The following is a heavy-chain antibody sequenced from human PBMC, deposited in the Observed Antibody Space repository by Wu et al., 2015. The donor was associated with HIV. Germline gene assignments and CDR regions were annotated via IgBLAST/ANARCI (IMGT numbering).Heavy chain of an antibody. Sequence: QVHLVQSGAEVKQPGASVKVSCKASGYTFTDYYIHWVRQAPGQGLEWMGWINPKSGDVNYAQKFQDRVIMSRDTSTTTANLELSSLRSDDTAVFYCARDKGATTLDYWGQGTLVTVSS. CDR3: ARDKGATTLDY. CDR2: INPKSGDV. CDR1: GYTFTDYY. D-gene: IGHD1-26*01. J-gene: IGHJ4*02. V-gene: IGHV1-2*02.